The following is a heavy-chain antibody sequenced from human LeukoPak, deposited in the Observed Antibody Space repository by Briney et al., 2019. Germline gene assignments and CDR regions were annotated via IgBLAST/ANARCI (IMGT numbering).Heavy chain of an antibody. Sequence: SETLSLTCTVSGGSISSSSYYWGWIRQPPGKGLEWIGSISYSGSTYYNSSLKSRVTISVDTSKNQFSLKLSSVTAADTAVYYCARGLLRYFDSFLYYMDVWGKGTTVTVSS. CDR2: ISYSGST. CDR3: ARGLLRYFDSFLYYMDV. D-gene: IGHD3-9*01. V-gene: IGHV4-39*07. CDR1: GGSISSSSYY. J-gene: IGHJ6*03.